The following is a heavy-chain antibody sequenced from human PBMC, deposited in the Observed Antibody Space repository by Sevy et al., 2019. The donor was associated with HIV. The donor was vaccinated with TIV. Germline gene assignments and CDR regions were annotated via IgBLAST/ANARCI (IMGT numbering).Heavy chain of an antibody. Sequence: GESLKISCAASGFTFSTHAMSWVRQAPGKGLEWVSGISGSGGSTYYADSVKGRFSISKDNSKNTLYLQMKRLRVEDTAVYYCVKWVSDCWSGRSDIFDIWGQGTMVTVSS. V-gene: IGHV3-23*01. J-gene: IGHJ3*02. CDR3: VKWVSDCWSGRSDIFDI. CDR2: ISGSGGST. CDR1: GFTFSTHA. D-gene: IGHD3-3*01.